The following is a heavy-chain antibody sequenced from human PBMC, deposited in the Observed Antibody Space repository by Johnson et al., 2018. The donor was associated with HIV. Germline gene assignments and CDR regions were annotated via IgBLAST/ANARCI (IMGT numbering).Heavy chain of an antibody. CDR3: AKDATLQVGTGAIDS. D-gene: IGHD1-1*01. CDR2: IGNDGTNN. V-gene: IGHV3-30*02. Sequence: QVQLVESGGGLVQPGGSLRLSCAASGFMFSNYGMHWVRQAPGKGLEWVAFIGNDGTNNYYVESVKGRVTISRDNSQNTLYQQMNRLRAEETAVYYCAKDATLQVGTGAIDSWFQRTLVTVSS. J-gene: IGHJ3*02. CDR1: GFMFSNYG.